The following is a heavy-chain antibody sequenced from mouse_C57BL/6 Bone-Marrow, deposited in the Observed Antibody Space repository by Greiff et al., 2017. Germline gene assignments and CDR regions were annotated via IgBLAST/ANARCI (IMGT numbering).Heavy chain of an antibody. J-gene: IGHJ3*01. CDR3: ARHDGNYEFAY. CDR2: ISSGGSYT. V-gene: IGHV5-6*01. D-gene: IGHD2-1*01. CDR1: GFTFSSYG. Sequence: EVKLMESGGDLVKPGGSLKLSCAASGFTFSSYGMSWVRQTPDKRLEWVATISSGGSYTYYPDSVKGRFTISRANAKNTLYLQMSSLKSEDTAMYYCARHDGNYEFAYWGQGTLVTVSA.